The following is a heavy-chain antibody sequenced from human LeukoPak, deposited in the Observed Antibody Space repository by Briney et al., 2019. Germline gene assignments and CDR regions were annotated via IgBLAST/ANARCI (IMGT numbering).Heavy chain of an antibody. J-gene: IGHJ4*02. CDR2: LSYTGKT. Sequence: PSETLSLTCNVSGVSVSTSHWNWIRQRPGKGLEWIGCLSYTGKTDYNPSLKSRVSISLGSSNNHFSLKLTSVTAADAAVYYCSEGYFEPFDHWGQGILVTVSS. CDR1: GVSVSTSH. CDR3: SEGYFEPFDH. V-gene: IGHV4-59*02. D-gene: IGHD2/OR15-2a*01.